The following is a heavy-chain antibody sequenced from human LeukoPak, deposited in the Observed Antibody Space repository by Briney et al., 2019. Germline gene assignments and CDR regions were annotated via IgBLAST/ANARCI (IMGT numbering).Heavy chain of an antibody. V-gene: IGHV3-30*03. D-gene: IGHD3-10*01. CDR2: VSYDDKNK. CDR1: GFTFTNHD. Sequence: GGSLRLSCAASGFTFTNHDMHWVRQAPGKGLEWLAVVSYDDKNKYYTDSVKGRFTISRDNAKNSLYLQMNSLRAEDTAVYYCASSSSGSPQYFDYWGQGTLVTVSS. J-gene: IGHJ4*02. CDR3: ASSSSGSPQYFDY.